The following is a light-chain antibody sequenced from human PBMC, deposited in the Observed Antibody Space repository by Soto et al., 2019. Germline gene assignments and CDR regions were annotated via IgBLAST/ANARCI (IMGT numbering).Light chain of an antibody. CDR2: DVS. Sequence: QSVLTQPASVSGSPGQSITISCTGTSSDIGAYNHVSWFLQYVGKAPKLIIFDVSYRPSGVSNRFSGSKSGNTASLTISGLQAEDEADYYCSSYTSSSPLWVFGGGTKLTVL. J-gene: IGLJ3*02. V-gene: IGLV2-14*01. CDR3: SSYTSSSPLWV. CDR1: SSDIGAYNH.